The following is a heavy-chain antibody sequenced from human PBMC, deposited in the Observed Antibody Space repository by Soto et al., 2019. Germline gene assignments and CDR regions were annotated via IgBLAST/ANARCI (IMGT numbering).Heavy chain of an antibody. CDR2: MKSDSGST. V-gene: IGHV1-8*01. CDR3: ATLGENSVDY. CDR1: GYTFTNYD. Sequence: QVQLVQSGAEVKKPGASVKVSCKASGYTFTNYDINWVRQAPGQGLEWMAWMKSDSGSTGYAQRFHDRVTLTRNTSISTVYMELSSLSSEDTAVYFCATLGENSVDYWGQGTLVTVSS. D-gene: IGHD2-8*01. J-gene: IGHJ4*02.